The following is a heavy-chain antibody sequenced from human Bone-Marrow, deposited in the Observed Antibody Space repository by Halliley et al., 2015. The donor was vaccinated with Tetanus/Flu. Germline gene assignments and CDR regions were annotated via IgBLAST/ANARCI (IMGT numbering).Heavy chain of an antibody. CDR3: TRKMSTSPGAFDI. CDR2: ISWNGGGI. V-gene: IGHV3-9*01. J-gene: IGHJ3*02. CDR1: GFTFDDYA. D-gene: IGHD1-1*01. Sequence: FLRLSCVASGFTFDDYAMRWVRQAPGKGLEWVSGISWNGGGIGYADSVKGRFTISRDNAKNSLYLQMNSLRPEDTALYYCTRKMSTSPGAFDIWGQGTMVTVSS.